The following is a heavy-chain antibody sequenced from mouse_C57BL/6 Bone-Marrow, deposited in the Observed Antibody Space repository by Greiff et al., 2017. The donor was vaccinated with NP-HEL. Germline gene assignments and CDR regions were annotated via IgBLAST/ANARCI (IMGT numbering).Heavy chain of an antibody. V-gene: IGHV5-17*01. CDR1: GFTFSDYG. Sequence: EVKLVESGGGLVKPGGSLKLSCAVSGFTFSDYGMHWVRQAPEKGLEWVAYISSGSRTIYYADTVKGRFTISRDNAKNTLFLQMTSRRSEDTAMYYCARVPTRGNWYFDVWGTGTTVTVSS. J-gene: IGHJ1*03. CDR3: ARVPTRGNWYFDV. CDR2: ISSGSRTI. D-gene: IGHD6-1*01.